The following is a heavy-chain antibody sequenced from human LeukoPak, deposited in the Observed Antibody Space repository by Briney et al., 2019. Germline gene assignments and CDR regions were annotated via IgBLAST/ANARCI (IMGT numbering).Heavy chain of an antibody. V-gene: IGHV4-31*03. CDR3: ARYLVSRGGFDY. Sequence: SETLSLTCTVSGGSISSGGYYWSWIRQHPGKGLEWIGYIYYSGSTYYNPSLKSRFTISVDTSKNQFFLKLSSVTAADTAVYYCARYLVSRGGFDYWGQGTLVTVSS. CDR1: GGSISSGGYY. J-gene: IGHJ4*02. D-gene: IGHD3-10*01. CDR2: IYYSGST.